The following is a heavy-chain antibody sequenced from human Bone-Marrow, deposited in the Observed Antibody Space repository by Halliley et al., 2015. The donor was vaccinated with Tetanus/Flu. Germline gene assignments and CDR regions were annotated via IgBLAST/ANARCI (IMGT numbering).Heavy chain of an antibody. J-gene: IGHJ4*02. D-gene: IGHD3-10*01. Sequence: GRTYFRSKWYNEDAESVKSRISVSPDTSKNRFSLQWNSVTPEDTAVYYSARGGNLVRGVVGFDSWGQGTLVTVSS. CDR2: TYFRSKWYN. CDR3: ARGGNLVRGVVGFDS. V-gene: IGHV6-1*01.